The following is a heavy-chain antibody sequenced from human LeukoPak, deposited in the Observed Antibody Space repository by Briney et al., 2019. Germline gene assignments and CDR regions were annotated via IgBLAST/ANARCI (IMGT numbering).Heavy chain of an antibody. J-gene: IGHJ4*02. CDR2: IYHSGST. D-gene: IGHD5-12*01. Sequence: SETLSLTCTVSGYSISSGYYWGWIRQPPGRGLEWIGSIYHSGSTYYNPSLKSRVTISVDTSKNQFSLKLSSVTAADTAVYYCAREGYGPGFDYWGQGTLVTVSS. V-gene: IGHV4-38-2*02. CDR1: GYSISSGYY. CDR3: AREGYGPGFDY.